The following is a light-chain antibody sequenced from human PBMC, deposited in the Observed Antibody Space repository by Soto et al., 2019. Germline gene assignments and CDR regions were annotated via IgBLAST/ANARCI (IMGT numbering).Light chain of an antibody. CDR2: GAS. CDR3: HQYRSSHQK. J-gene: IGKJ1*01. CDR1: QTISRNY. Sequence: ELVLTQSPGTLSLSPGERATVSCRASQTISRNYLVWYQKKPGQAPRLLVYGASTRATGIPDRFTGSGSGTDFTLTITRLEPEDLEVYYCHQYRSSHQKFGKGTKVDI. V-gene: IGKV3-20*01.